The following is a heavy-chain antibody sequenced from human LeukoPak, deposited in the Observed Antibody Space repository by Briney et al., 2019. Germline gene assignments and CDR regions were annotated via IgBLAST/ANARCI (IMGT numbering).Heavy chain of an antibody. J-gene: IGHJ5*02. D-gene: IGHD1-14*01. CDR1: GYTFTSYG. CDR2: ISAYNGNT. V-gene: IGHV1-18*01. Sequence: GASVKVSCKASGYTFTSYGISWVRQAPGQGLEWMGWISAYNGNTNYAQKLQGRVTMTTDTSTSTAYMELSSLRSEDTAVYYCARQNPVAYHPLWFDPWGQGTLVTVSS. CDR3: ARQNPVAYHPLWFDP.